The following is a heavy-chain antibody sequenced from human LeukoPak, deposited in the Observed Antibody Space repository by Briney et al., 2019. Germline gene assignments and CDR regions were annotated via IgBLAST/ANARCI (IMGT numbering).Heavy chain of an antibody. Sequence: SETLSLTCTVSGGSISSYYWSWIRQPPGKGLEWIGYIYYSGSTDYNSSLESRVTMSIDTSKNQFYLKLSSATAADTAVYYCARNQVLPFDVFNLWGQGTMVTVSS. D-gene: IGHD1-14*01. V-gene: IGHV4-59*08. J-gene: IGHJ3*01. CDR3: ARNQVLPFDVFNL. CDR1: GGSISSYY. CDR2: IYYSGST.